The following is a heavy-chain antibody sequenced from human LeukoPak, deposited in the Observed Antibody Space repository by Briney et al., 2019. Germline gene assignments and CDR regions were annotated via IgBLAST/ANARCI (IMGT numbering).Heavy chain of an antibody. J-gene: IGHJ4*02. CDR2: IYYSGST. CDR1: GGAISSYY. CDR3: ASDKGASGWGLGY. D-gene: IGHD6-19*01. V-gene: IGHV4-59*08. Sequence: PSETLSLTCTVSGGAISSYYWSWIRQPPGKGLEWIGYIYYSGSTNYNPSLKSRVTISVDTSKNQFSLNLTSVTAADTAVYYCASDKGASGWGLGYWGQGTLVTVSS.